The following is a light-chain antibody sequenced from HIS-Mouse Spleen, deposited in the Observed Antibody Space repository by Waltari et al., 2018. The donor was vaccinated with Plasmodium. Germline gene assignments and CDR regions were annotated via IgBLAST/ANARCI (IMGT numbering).Light chain of an antibody. J-gene: IGLJ3*02. CDR3: CSYAGSYTWV. V-gene: IGLV2-11*01. CDR2: DVS. CDR1: SSDVGGYHS. Sequence: QSALTQPRSVSGSPGQSVTIACPGTSSDVGGYHSVSWYQPHPGKAPKIMIYDVSKRPAGVPDRFSGSKSGNTASLTIAVLQAEDEADYYCCSYAGSYTWVFGGGTKLTVL.